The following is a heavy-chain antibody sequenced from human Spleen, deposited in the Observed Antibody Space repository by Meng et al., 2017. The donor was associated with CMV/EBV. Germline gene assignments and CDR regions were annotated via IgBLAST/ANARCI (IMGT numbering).Heavy chain of an antibody. D-gene: IGHD1-26*01. V-gene: IGHV3-15*01. CDR2: IKSKPDGEAR. CDR3: TPSPWELLDY. Sequence: CATSGFTFSNTWMSWVRQAPGKGLEWVGRIKSKPDGEARDYAAPVKGRFTMSRDDSKNMLYLQMNSLKTEDTAVYYCTPSPWELLDYWGRGTLVTVSS. J-gene: IGHJ4*02. CDR1: GFTFSNTW.